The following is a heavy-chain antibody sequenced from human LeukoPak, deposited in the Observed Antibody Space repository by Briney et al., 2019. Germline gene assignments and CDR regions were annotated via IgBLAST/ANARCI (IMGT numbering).Heavy chain of an antibody. D-gene: IGHD6-19*01. Sequence: SQTLSLTCTVSGGSISSGSYYWSWTRQPAGKGLEWIGRIYTSGSTNYNPSLKSRVTISVDTSKNQFSLKLSSVTAADTAVYYCARARYSSGIEFDYWGQGTLVTVSS. V-gene: IGHV4-61*02. CDR1: GGSISSGSYY. CDR2: IYTSGST. CDR3: ARARYSSGIEFDY. J-gene: IGHJ4*02.